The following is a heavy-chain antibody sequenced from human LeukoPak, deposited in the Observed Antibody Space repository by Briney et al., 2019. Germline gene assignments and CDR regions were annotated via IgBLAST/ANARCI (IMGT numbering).Heavy chain of an antibody. CDR1: GYSISSGYY. Sequence: ASQTLSLTCTVSGYSISSGYYWGWIRQPPGKGLEWIGSIYHSGSTYYNPSLKSRVTISVDTSKNQFSLKLSSVTAADTAVYYCARYRGANGYYFDYWGQGTLVTVSS. CDR3: ARYRGANGYYFDY. V-gene: IGHV4-38-2*02. CDR2: IYHSGST. D-gene: IGHD3-10*01. J-gene: IGHJ4*02.